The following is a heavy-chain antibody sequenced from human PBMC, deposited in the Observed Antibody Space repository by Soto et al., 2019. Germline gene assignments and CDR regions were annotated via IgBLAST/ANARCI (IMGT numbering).Heavy chain of an antibody. CDR2: IVVGSGNT. V-gene: IGHV1-58*02. D-gene: IGHD3-3*01. CDR1: GFTFTSST. CDR3: AATSGYYYYYYYMDV. J-gene: IGHJ6*03. Sequence: SVKVSSKASGFTFTSSTMRWVRQARGQRLEWIGWIVVGSGNTNYAQKFQERVTITRDMSTSTAYMELSSLRSEDTAVYYCAATSGYYYYYYYMDVWGKGTTVTVSS.